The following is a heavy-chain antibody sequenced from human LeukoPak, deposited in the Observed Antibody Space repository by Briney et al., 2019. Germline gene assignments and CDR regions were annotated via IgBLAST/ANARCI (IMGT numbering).Heavy chain of an antibody. Sequence: GGSLRLSCAASGFTFSSYAMHWVRQAPGKGLEWVAVISYDGSNKYYADSVKGRFTISRDNSKNTLYLQMNSLRAEDTAVYYCARDPANVWWLSPGQMGEDAFDIWGQGTKVTVSS. CDR3: ARDPANVWWLSPGQMGEDAFDI. J-gene: IGHJ3*02. CDR1: GFTFSSYA. V-gene: IGHV3-30-3*01. D-gene: IGHD5-12*01. CDR2: ISYDGSNK.